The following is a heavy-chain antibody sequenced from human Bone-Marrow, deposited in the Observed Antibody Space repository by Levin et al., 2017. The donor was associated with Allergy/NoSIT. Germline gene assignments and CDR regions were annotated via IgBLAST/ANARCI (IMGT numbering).Heavy chain of an antibody. J-gene: IGHJ4*02. V-gene: IGHV3-23*01. D-gene: IGHD1-1*01. CDR3: AKDPRTRVPQLFPGTD. CDR2: ISGSGGST. Sequence: GESLKISCAASGFTFSSYAMSWVRQAPGKGLEWVSAISGSGGSTYYADSVKGRFTISRDNSKNTLYLQMNSLRAEDTAVYYCAKDPRTRVPQLFPGTDWGQGTLVTVSS. CDR1: GFTFSSYA.